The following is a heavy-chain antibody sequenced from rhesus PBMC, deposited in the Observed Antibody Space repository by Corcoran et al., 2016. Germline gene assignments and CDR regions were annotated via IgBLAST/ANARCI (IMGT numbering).Heavy chain of an antibody. CDR3: ARDRCTGRGCYAGFDY. Sequence: EVQLVESGGGLVQPGWSLRLSCAASGFTFSSDGMHWVRQAPGKGLDGMAVIAYDGRKKNYADSVKDRFTISRDNYKNMLYLQMNNLKLEDTAVYYGARDRCTGRGCYAGFDYWGQGVLVTVSS. CDR1: GFTFSSDG. CDR2: IAYDGRKK. D-gene: IGHD2-21*01. V-gene: IGHV3-54*02. J-gene: IGHJ4*01.